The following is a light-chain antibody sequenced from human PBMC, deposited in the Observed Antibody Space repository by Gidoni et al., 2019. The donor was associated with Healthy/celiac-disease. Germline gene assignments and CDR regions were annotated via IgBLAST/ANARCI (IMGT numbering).Light chain of an antibody. J-gene: IGKJ1*01. CDR3: QQRSNWPRT. CDR2: DAS. V-gene: IGKV3-11*01. CDR1: QSVSSY. Sequence: EIVLTKSPATLSLSTGERDTLSCSASQSVSSYLAWYQQKPGQAPRLLIYDASNRATGIPARFSGSGSGTDFTLTISSLEPEDFAVYYCQQRSNWPRTFXQXTKVEIK.